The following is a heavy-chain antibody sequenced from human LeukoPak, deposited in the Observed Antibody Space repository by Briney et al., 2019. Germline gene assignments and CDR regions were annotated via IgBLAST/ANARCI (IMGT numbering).Heavy chain of an antibody. J-gene: IGHJ4*02. CDR2: IYPGDSDT. CDR1: EYSFTSYW. D-gene: IGHD3-22*01. V-gene: IGHV5-51*01. CDR3: ARLYDSSGYYYLLLDY. Sequence: GESLKISCKGSEYSFTSYWIGWVRQMPGKGLEWMGIIYPGDSDTRYSPSFQGQVTISADKSISTAYLQWSSLKASDTAMYYCARLYDSSGYYYLLLDYWGQGTLVTVSS.